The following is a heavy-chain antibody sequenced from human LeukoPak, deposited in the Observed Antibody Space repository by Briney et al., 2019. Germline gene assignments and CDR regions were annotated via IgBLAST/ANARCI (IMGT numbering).Heavy chain of an antibody. CDR1: GFTFSSYG. V-gene: IGHV3-30*02. J-gene: IGHJ6*03. CDR2: IRYDGSNK. CDR3: AKDSKIVGATFRSYHYMDV. D-gene: IGHD1-26*01. Sequence: GGSLRLSCAASGFTFSSYGMHWVRQAPGKGLEWVAFIRYDGSNKYYADSVKGRFTISRDNSKNTLYLQMNSLSAEDTAVYYCAKDSKIVGATFRSYHYMDVWGKGTAVTVSS.